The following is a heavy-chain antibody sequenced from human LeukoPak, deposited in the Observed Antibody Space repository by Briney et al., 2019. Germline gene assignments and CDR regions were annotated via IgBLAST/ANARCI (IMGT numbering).Heavy chain of an antibody. CDR3: ATLGAQDY. CDR2: IYNSGST. Sequence: PSETLSLTCTVSGDSISSYYWNWIRQPPGKGLEWIGYIYNSGSTNYNPSLKSRVTISVDTSKNQFSLKLSSATAADTAVYYCATLGAQDYWGQGTLVTVSS. CDR1: GDSISSYY. V-gene: IGHV4-59*08. J-gene: IGHJ4*02.